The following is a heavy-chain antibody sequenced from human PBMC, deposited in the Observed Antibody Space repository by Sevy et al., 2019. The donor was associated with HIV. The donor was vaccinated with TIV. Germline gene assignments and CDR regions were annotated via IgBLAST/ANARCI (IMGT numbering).Heavy chain of an antibody. CDR2: VYHRGNA. CDR1: GGSISSDSF. J-gene: IGHJ3*02. CDR3: ARAGYFYDNRGTYVPLDM. Sequence: SETLSLTCAVSGGSISSDSFWNWVRQSPGKGLEWIGEVYHRGNANYNPSLKSRVTISVNKSKNEFSLKLTSVTTADTAVYYCARAGYFYDNRGTYVPLDMWGQGTMVTVSS. V-gene: IGHV4-4*02. D-gene: IGHD3-22*01.